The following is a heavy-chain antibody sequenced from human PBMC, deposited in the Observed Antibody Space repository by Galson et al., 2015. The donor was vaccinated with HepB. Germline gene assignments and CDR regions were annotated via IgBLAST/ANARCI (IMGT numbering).Heavy chain of an antibody. Sequence: SVKVSCKASGYTFNDYYMYWVRQAPGQGLEYMGRINPKSGGTINAQKFQGRVTMTRDTSISTVYMELSILRSDDTAVYYCASTIGATGRHQLVFDYWGQGTLVTVSS. D-gene: IGHD2-2*01. CDR2: INPKSGGT. CDR3: ASTIGATGRHQLVFDY. CDR1: GYTFNDYY. J-gene: IGHJ4*02. V-gene: IGHV1-2*06.